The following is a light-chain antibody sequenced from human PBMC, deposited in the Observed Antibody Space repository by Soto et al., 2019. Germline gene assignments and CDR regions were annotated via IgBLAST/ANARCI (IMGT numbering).Light chain of an antibody. CDR3: SSYTSSSTLYV. CDR1: STDIGTYNS. CDR2: EVI. J-gene: IGLJ1*01. Sequence: QSALTQPASVSGSPGRSITISCTGTSTDIGTYNSVSWYQHHPGKAPKLLIFEVIDRPSGVSDRFSGSKSGNTASLTISGLQAEDEADYYCSSYTSSSTLYVFGSGTKVTVL. V-gene: IGLV2-14*01.